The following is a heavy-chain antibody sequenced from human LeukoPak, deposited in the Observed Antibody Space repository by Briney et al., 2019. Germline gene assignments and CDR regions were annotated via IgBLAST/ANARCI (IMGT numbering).Heavy chain of an antibody. D-gene: IGHD3-10*01. J-gene: IGHJ3*02. V-gene: IGHV4-59*08. CDR1: GGSISSYY. Sequence: PSETLSLTCTVSGGSISSYYWSWIRQPPWKGLEWIGYIYYSGSTNYNPSLKSRVTISVDTSRNQFSLKLSSVTAADTAVYYCARSMVRGVIRVNAFDIWGQGTMVTVSS. CDR2: IYYSGST. CDR3: ARSMVRGVIRVNAFDI.